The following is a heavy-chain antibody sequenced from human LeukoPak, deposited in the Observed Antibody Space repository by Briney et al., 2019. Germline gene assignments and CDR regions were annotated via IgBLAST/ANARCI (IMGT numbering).Heavy chain of an antibody. Sequence: SETLSLTCTVSGGSISSSSYYWGWIRQPPGKGLEWIGSIYYSGSTYYNPSLKSRVTISVDTSKNQFSLKLSSVTAADTAVYYCARDSYTSHLNWFDPWGQGTLVTVSS. CDR1: GGSISSSSYY. D-gene: IGHD6-13*01. CDR2: IYYSGST. CDR3: ARDSYTSHLNWFDP. J-gene: IGHJ5*02. V-gene: IGHV4-39*07.